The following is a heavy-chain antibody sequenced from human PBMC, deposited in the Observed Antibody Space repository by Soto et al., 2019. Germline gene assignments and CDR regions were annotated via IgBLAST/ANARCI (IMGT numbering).Heavy chain of an antibody. J-gene: IGHJ4*02. Sequence: QVQLVESGGGVVQPGRSLGLSCAASGFTFSSYGMHWVRQAPGRGLEWVAVISYHGSIQYYADSVRGRFTISIDNANNPLYLQTNCLTAEDTAVYYCAQESAEGISTSSFYDYWGQGNLVTVSS. CDR2: ISYHGSIQ. V-gene: IGHV3-30*18. CDR1: GFTFSSYG. D-gene: IGHD6-6*01. CDR3: AQESAEGISTSSFYDY.